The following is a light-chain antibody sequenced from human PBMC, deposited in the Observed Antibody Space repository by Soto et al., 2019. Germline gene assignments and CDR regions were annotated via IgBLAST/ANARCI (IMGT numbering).Light chain of an antibody. CDR1: QSVSSY. CDR3: QQRSNWPPRFT. CDR2: DAS. V-gene: IGKV3-11*01. J-gene: IGKJ3*01. Sequence: PGERATLSCRASQSVSSYLAWYQQKPGQAPRLLIYDASNRATGIPARFSGSGSGTDFTLTISSLEPEDFAVYYCQQRSNWPPRFTFGPGTKVDIK.